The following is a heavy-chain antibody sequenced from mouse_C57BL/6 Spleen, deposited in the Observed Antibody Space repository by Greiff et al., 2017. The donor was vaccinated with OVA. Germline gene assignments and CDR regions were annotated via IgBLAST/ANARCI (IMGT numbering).Heavy chain of an antibody. D-gene: IGHD3-3*01. V-gene: IGHV1-55*01. J-gene: IGHJ3*01. CDR2: IYPGSGST. Sequence: QVQLQQSGAELVKPGASVKMSCKASGYTFTSYWITWVKQRPGQGLEWIGDIYPGSGSTNYNEKFKSKATLTVDTSSSTAYMQLSSLTSEDSAVDYCAREGGRTGGWFAYWGQGTLVTVSA. CDR3: AREGGRTGGWFAY. CDR1: GYTFTSYW.